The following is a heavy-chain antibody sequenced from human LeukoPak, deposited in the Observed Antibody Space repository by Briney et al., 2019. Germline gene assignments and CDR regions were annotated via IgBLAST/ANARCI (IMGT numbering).Heavy chain of an antibody. CDR3: AKARYYDSSGT. CDR2: ISGSGGST. D-gene: IGHD3-22*01. Sequence: GGSLRLSCAASGFTFSSYAMSWVRQAPGKGLEWASAISGSGGSTYYADSVKGRFTISRDNSKNTLYLQMNSLRAEDTAVYYCAKARYYDSSGTWGQGTLVTVSS. CDR1: GFTFSSYA. J-gene: IGHJ1*01. V-gene: IGHV3-23*01.